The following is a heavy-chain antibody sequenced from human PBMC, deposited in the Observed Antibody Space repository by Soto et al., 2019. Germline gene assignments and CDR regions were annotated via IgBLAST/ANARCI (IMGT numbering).Heavy chain of an antibody. V-gene: IGHV1-46*01. CDR3: AREATAYYSGMDV. CDR2: TNPSGGIP. J-gene: IGHJ6*02. Sequence: GASVKVSCKASGDTFTSYYMHWVRQAPGQGLEWLGVTNPSGGIPTYAQKFQGRVTMTRDTSTSTVYMELSSLRSDDTGVYYCAREATAYYSGMDVWGQGTTVTVSS. CDR1: GDTFTSYY.